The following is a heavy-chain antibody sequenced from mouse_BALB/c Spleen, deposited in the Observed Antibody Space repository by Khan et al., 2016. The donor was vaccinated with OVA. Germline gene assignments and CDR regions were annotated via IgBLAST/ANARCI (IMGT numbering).Heavy chain of an antibody. CDR1: GYTFTDYN. V-gene: IGHV1S29*02. CDR3: VRSGYGSFAY. D-gene: IGHD1-2*01. Sequence: VQLQQSGPELVKPGASVKISCKASGYTFTDYNMDWVKQSHGKSLEWVGYIYPDSGGSGYNQKFRTKATLTVDKSSSTAYMELRSLTSDDSAVYFCVRSGYGSFAYWGQGTLVTVSA. J-gene: IGHJ3*01. CDR2: IYPDSGGS.